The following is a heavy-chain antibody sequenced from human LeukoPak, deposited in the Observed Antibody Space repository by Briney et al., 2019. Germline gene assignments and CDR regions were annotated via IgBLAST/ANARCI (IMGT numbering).Heavy chain of an antibody. CDR1: GFTFSSYG. Sequence: PGGSLRLSCAASGFTFSSYGMHWVRQAPGKGLEWVAVISYDGSNKYYADSVKGRFTISRDNSKNTLYLQMSSLRSEDTAVYYCARESPREIPFDYWGQGTLVTVSS. V-gene: IGHV3-30*03. J-gene: IGHJ4*02. CDR2: ISYDGSNK. CDR3: ARESPREIPFDY.